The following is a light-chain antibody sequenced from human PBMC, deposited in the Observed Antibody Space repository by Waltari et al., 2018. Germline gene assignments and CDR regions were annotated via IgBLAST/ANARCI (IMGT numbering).Light chain of an antibody. V-gene: IGKV3-15*01. J-gene: IGKJ1*01. CDR2: GAS. Sequence: EIVMTQSPATLSVSPGERATLSCRASQSVSSNLAWYQQEPGQAPRLLIYGASTRATGIPARVSGNGSGTEFTLTISSLQSEDFAVYYCQQEKTFGQGTKVEIK. CDR1: QSVSSN. CDR3: QQEKT.